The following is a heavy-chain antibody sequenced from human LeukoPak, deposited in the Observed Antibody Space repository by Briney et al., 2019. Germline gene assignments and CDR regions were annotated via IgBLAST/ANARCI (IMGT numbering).Heavy chain of an antibody. CDR3: ASPTPRYSSSWPPLYYFDY. V-gene: IGHV1-69*13. Sequence: SVKVSCKSSGGTFSSYAISWVRQAPGQGLEWMGGIIPIFGTANYAQKFQGRVTITADESTSTAYMELSSLRSEDTAVYYCASPTPRYSSSWPPLYYFDYWGQGTLVTVSS. CDR2: IIPIFGTA. CDR1: GGTFSSYA. J-gene: IGHJ4*02. D-gene: IGHD6-13*01.